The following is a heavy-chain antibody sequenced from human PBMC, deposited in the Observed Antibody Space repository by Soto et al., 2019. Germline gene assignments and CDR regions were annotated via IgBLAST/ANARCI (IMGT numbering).Heavy chain of an antibody. D-gene: IGHD2-2*01. CDR2: IIPISGTA. CDR1: GGTFSRYA. Sequence: QVQLVQSGAEVKKPGSSVKVSCQASGGTFSRYAIILVRQAPGQGLEWMGGIIPISGTANNAQKFQGRGTITADESTSTAYMELSSLRSEDTSVYYCASSQGSSTSLEIYYYYYYGLDVWGQGTTVTVSS. CDR3: ASSQGSSTSLEIYYYYYYGLDV. V-gene: IGHV1-69*01. J-gene: IGHJ6*02.